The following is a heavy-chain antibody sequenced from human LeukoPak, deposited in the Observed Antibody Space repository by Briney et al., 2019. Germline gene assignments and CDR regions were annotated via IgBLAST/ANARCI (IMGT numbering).Heavy chain of an antibody. CDR1: GFSVSGTY. J-gene: IGHJ4*02. D-gene: IGHD3-10*01. Sequence: GGSLRPSCAASGFSVSGTYMSWVRQAPGKGLEWVSIIYSGGKTYYADSVKGRFTISRDDSKNTVYLQINSLRADDTAVYYCARAYYYGDWGQGTLVTVSS. CDR3: ARAYYYGD. CDR2: IYSGGKT. V-gene: IGHV3-53*01.